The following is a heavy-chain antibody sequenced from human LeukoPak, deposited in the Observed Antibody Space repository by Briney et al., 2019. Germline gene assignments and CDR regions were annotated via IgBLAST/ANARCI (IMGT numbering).Heavy chain of an antibody. Sequence: SQTLSLTCTVSGGSSDSGGYYWTWIRQHPGKGLEWIGYIYYSGSTFYNPSLKSRVTISVDTSKNQFSLKLNSVTAADTAVYFCARDIYMDGMDVWGKGTTVTVSS. D-gene: IGHD2-2*02. CDR3: ARDIYMDGMDV. V-gene: IGHV4-31*03. J-gene: IGHJ6*04. CDR2: IYYSGST. CDR1: GGSSDSGGYY.